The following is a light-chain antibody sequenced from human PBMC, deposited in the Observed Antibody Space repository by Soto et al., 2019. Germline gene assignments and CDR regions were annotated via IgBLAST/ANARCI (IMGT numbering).Light chain of an antibody. V-gene: IGLV2-23*01. Sequence: QSALTQPASVSGSPGQSITISCTGTSSDVGNYNVVSWYQQHPGKAPKLIIYEGSKGPSGVSNRFSGSRSGNTASLTISGLQAEDEADYYCCSYAGSGTWVFGGGTQLTVL. CDR3: CSYAGSGTWV. J-gene: IGLJ3*02. CDR2: EGS. CDR1: SSDVGNYNV.